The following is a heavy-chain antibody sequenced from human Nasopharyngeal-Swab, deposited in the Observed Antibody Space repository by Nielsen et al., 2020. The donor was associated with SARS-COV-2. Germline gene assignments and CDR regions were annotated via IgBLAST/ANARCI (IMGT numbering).Heavy chain of an antibody. V-gene: IGHV3-48*01. CDR1: GFTFSSYS. CDR3: ARGIQGATFSN. J-gene: IGHJ4*02. Sequence: GESLKISCAASGFTFSSYSMNWVRQAPGKGLEWVSYISSSSSTIYYADSVKGRFTISRDNAKNSLYLQMNSLRAEDTAVYYCARGIQGATFSNWGQGTLVTVSS. CDR2: ISSSSSTI. D-gene: IGHD2/OR15-2a*01.